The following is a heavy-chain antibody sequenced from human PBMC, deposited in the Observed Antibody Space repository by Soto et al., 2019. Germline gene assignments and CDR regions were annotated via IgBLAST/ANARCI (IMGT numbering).Heavy chain of an antibody. CDR2: INHSGST. CDR3: ASGGVWFGEYGIDV. V-gene: IGHV4-34*01. CDR1: GGSFSGYY. Sequence: SETLSLTCAVYGGSFSGYYWSWIRQPPGKGLEWIGEINHSGSTNYNPSLKSRVTISVDTSKNQFSLKLSSVTAADTAVYYCASGGVWFGEYGIDVWGQGTTVTVYS. J-gene: IGHJ6*02. D-gene: IGHD3-10*01.